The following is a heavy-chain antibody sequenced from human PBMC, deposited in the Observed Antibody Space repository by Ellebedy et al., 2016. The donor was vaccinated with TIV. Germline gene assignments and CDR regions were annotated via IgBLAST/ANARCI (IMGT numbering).Heavy chain of an antibody. CDR1: GFTFSRYA. CDR2: ISSAGATI. V-gene: IGHV3-11*01. CDR3: AREMYSNPDH. Sequence: GESLKISCAASGFTFSRYAMNWIRQAPGKGLEWVSFISSAGATIKYADSVKGRFTISRDNAKNSLYLQMNSLRAEDTAVYFCAREMYSNPDHWGQGTLVTVSS. D-gene: IGHD4-11*01. J-gene: IGHJ4*02.